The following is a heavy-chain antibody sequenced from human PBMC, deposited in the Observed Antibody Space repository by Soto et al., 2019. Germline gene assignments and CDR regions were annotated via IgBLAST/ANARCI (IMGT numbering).Heavy chain of an antibody. Sequence: EVQLVESGGDLVQPGGSLRLSCAASGFTVSSHYMNWVRQDQGKGLEWVSLIQSGGSTFYADSVKDRFTISRDNSKNTLFLQKNSLRVEDTAMYYCSRDDVYCSGGSCYGVPMDFWCRGTTVTVSS. CDR1: GFTVSSHY. CDR3: SRDDVYCSGGSCYGVPMDF. V-gene: IGHV3-66*01. D-gene: IGHD2-15*01. CDR2: IQSGGST. J-gene: IGHJ6*03.